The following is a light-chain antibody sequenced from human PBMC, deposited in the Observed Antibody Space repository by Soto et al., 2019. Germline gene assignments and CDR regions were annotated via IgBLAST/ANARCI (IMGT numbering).Light chain of an antibody. V-gene: IGKV1-5*03. CDR2: EAS. J-gene: IGKJ4*01. CDR1: QSLGRW. Sequence: DIQMTQSPSSLSASVGDRVTITCRASQSLGRWLAWYQQKPGRAPKLLIYEASSLESGVPSRFSGSGSGTEFTLTISHMKPDDSATYYCEQYKTHATFGGGTKVDIK. CDR3: EQYKTHAT.